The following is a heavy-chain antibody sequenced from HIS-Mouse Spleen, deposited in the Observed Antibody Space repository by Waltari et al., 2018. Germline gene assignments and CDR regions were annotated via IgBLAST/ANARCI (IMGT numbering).Heavy chain of an antibody. D-gene: IGHD5-12*01. CDR3: ARDQGGYQMRPFDAFDI. V-gene: IGHV3-30-3*01. J-gene: IGHJ3*02. CDR1: GFTFSSYA. CDR2: ISYDGSNK. Sequence: QVQLVESGGGVVQPGRSLRLSCAASGFTFSSYAMHWVRQAPGNGRGGVAVISYDGSNKYYADSVKGRFTISRDNSKNTLYLQMNSLRAEDTAVYYCARDQGGYQMRPFDAFDIWGQGTMVTVSS.